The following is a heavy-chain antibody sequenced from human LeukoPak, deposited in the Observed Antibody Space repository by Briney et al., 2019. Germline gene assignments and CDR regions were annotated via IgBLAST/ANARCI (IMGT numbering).Heavy chain of an antibody. CDR1: GFTFSTYW. D-gene: IGHD1-26*01. Sequence: GGSLRLSCAAPGFTFSTYWMHWVRQAPGKGLVWVSRINSDGSSTRYADSVKGRFTISRDNAKNTLYLQMNSLRAEDTAVYYCARITSGDYYDYWGQGTLVTVSS. CDR2: INSDGSST. V-gene: IGHV3-74*01. CDR3: ARITSGDYYDY. J-gene: IGHJ4*02.